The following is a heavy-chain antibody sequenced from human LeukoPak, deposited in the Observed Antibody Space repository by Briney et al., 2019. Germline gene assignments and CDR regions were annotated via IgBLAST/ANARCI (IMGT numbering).Heavy chain of an antibody. Sequence: SVKVSCKASGGTFSSYAISWVRQAPGQGLEWMGGIIPIFGTANYAQKFQGRVTITTDESTSTAYMELSSLRSEDTAVYYCASFLGDYGGNFDYWGQGTLVTVSS. D-gene: IGHD4-23*01. V-gene: IGHV1-69*05. CDR1: GGTFSSYA. CDR2: IIPIFGTA. J-gene: IGHJ4*02. CDR3: ASFLGDYGGNFDY.